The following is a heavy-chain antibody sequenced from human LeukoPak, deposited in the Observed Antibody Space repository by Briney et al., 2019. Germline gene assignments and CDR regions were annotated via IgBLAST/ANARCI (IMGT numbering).Heavy chain of an antibody. J-gene: IGHJ4*02. D-gene: IGHD5-18*01. Sequence: HPGGSLRLSCAASGFTFSSYGMSWVRQAPGKGLEWVSAISGSGGSTYYADSVKGRFTISRDNSKNTLYLQMNSLRAEDTAVYYCARHLSGVTGYTYGRGIDYWGQGTLVTVSS. CDR2: ISGSGGST. V-gene: IGHV3-23*01. CDR3: ARHLSGVTGYTYGRGIDY. CDR1: GFTFSSYG.